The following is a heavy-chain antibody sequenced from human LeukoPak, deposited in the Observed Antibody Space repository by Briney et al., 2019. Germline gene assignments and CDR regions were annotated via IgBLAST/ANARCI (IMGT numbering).Heavy chain of an antibody. J-gene: IGHJ4*02. CDR2: ISYDGSNK. CDR3: ASMTTVLN. Sequence: GRSLRLSCAAFGFTFSSYAMHWVRQAPGKGLEWVAVISYDGSNKYYADSVKGRFTISRDNSKNTLYLQMNSLRAEDTAVYYCASMTTVLNWGQGTLVTVSS. V-gene: IGHV3-30-3*01. D-gene: IGHD4-17*01. CDR1: GFTFSSYA.